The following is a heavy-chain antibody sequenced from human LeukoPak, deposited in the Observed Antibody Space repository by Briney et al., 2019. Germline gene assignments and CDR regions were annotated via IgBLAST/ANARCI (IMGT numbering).Heavy chain of an antibody. CDR3: ARDNDWAFHY. J-gene: IGHJ4*02. D-gene: IGHD3-9*01. Sequence: GGSLRLSCAASGFTFSDYYMSWIRQAPGKGLEWVSYINHNGEMIFYPDFVKGRFTISRDNAKNSLYLQMNSLRDEDTAVYYCARDNDWAFHYWGQGTLVTVSS. CDR2: INHNGEMI. V-gene: IGHV3-11*04. CDR1: GFTFSDYY.